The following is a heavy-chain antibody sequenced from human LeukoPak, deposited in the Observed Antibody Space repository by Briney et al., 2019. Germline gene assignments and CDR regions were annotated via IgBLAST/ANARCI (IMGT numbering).Heavy chain of an antibody. Sequence: GGSLRLSCAASGFTVSSNYMSWVRQAPGKGLEWVSVIYSSGMTYYADSVKGRFTISRDNSKNTLYLHMNSLRAEDTAVYYCARDLYGVSHEYGGQGTLVTVSS. V-gene: IGHV3-53*01. CDR3: ARDLYGVSHEY. CDR2: IYSSGMT. D-gene: IGHD4-17*01. CDR1: GFTVSSNY. J-gene: IGHJ4*02.